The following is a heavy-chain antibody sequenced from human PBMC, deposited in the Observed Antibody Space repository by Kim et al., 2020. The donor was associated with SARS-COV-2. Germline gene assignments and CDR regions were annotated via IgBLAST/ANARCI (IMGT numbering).Heavy chain of an antibody. Sequence: GGSLRLSCAASGFTFSSYGMHWVRQAPGKGLEWVAVIWYDGSNKYYADSVKGRFTISRDNSKNTLYLQMNSLRAEDTAVYYCARMDRTGHYYYGMDVWGQGTTVTVSS. J-gene: IGHJ6*02. D-gene: IGHD4-17*01. V-gene: IGHV3-33*01. CDR1: GFTFSSYG. CDR2: IWYDGSNK. CDR3: ARMDRTGHYYYGMDV.